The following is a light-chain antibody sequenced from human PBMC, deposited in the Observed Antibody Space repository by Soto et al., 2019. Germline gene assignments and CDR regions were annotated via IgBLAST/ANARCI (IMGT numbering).Light chain of an antibody. CDR1: SSDVGGYNY. J-gene: IGLJ2*01. CDR2: DVS. V-gene: IGLV2-14*01. CDR3: CSYTRSSTLV. Sequence: QSALTQPASVSGSPGQSITISCTGTSSDVGGYNYVSWYQQHPGKAPKLMIYDVSNRPSGVSNRFSGSKSGNTASLTISGLEAEDEDDYYCCSYTRSSTLVFGGGTKLTVL.